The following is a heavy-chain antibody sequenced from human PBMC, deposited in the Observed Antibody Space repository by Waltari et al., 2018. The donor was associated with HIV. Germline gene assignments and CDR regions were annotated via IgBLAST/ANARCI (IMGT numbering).Heavy chain of an antibody. D-gene: IGHD5-18*01. CDR1: GGSISSGGYY. V-gene: IGHV4-31*01. CDR2: IYYSGIT. CDR3: AALGSDTAMAGDYYGMDV. J-gene: IGHJ6*02. Sequence: QVQLQESGPGLVKPSQTLSLTCTVSGGSISSGGYYWSWIRQHPGKGLEWIGYIYYSGITYYNPSLKSLVTISVDTSKNQFSLKLSSVTAADTAVYYCAALGSDTAMAGDYYGMDVWGQGTTVTVSS.